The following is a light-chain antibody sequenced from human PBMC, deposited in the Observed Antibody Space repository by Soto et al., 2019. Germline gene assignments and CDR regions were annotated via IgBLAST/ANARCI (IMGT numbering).Light chain of an antibody. V-gene: IGKV3-15*01. Sequence: EIVMTQSPATLSVSPGERATLSGRASQSVGSKLAWYQQKRGQAPRLLIYVASTRATGIPARFSGSGSGTEFTLTISSLQSEDFAVYYCQQYNKWLYTFGQGTTLEIK. CDR1: QSVGSK. J-gene: IGKJ2*01. CDR3: QQYNKWLYT. CDR2: VAS.